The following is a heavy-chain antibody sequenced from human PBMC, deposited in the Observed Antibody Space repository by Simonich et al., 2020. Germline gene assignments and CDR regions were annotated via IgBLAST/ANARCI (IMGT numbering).Heavy chain of an antibody. CDR3: ARQLNDFDI. CDR1: GYSFTSIW. D-gene: IGHD1-1*01. Sequence: EVQLVQSGADVKKPGESLKISCKSSGYSFTSIWIGWVRQMPVKGREWRGLIFLGDSATRSSPSFQGQVTISADKSISTAYLQWSSLKASDTAMYYCARQLNDFDIWGQGTMVTVSS. J-gene: IGHJ3*02. CDR2: IFLGDSAT. V-gene: IGHV5-51*01.